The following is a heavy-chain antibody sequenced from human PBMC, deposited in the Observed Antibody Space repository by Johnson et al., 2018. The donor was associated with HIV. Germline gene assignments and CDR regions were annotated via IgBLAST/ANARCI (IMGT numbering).Heavy chain of an antibody. CDR3: ARDLPWSSSSFDAFDI. D-gene: IGHD6-6*01. CDR1: GFTVSSNY. CDR2: IYSGDRT. Sequence: VQLVESGGGLIQPGGSLRLSCAASGFTVSSNYMSWVRQAPGKGLEWVSVIYSGDRTYSAVSVKGRFTISRDSSKNTLFLQMNSLRAEDTALYYCARDLPWSSSSFDAFDIWGQGTMVTVSS. V-gene: IGHV3-66*01. J-gene: IGHJ3*02.